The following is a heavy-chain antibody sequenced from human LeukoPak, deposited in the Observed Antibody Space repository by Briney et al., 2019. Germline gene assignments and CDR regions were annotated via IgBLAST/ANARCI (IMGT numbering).Heavy chain of an antibody. J-gene: IGHJ4*02. D-gene: IGHD3-10*01. V-gene: IGHV3-23*01. CDR3: AKKGSPRAGSSEYYYFDY. CDR2: MSGTSGYT. Sequence: PGGSLRLSCEASGFTFSNYAVSWVRQAPGKGLEWVAIMSGTSGYTFYSDTVKGRFTISRDNSKNTRYLQMNSLRAEDTAVYYCAKKGSPRAGSSEYYYFDYWGQGTRVTVSS. CDR1: GFTFSNYA.